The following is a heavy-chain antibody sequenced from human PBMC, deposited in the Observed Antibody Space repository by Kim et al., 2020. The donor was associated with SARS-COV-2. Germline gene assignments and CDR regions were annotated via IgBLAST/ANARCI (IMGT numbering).Heavy chain of an antibody. V-gene: IGHV3-23*01. J-gene: IGHJ4*02. CDR3: AKDHSSGYQFPDY. D-gene: IGHD6-19*01. Sequence: YADSVKGRVTISRDNSKNTRYLQMNSLRAEDTAVYYCAKDHSSGYQFPDYWGQGTLVTVSS.